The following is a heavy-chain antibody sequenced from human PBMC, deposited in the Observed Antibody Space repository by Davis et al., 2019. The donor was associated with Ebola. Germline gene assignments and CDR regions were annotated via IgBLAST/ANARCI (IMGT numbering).Heavy chain of an antibody. V-gene: IGHV5-51*01. D-gene: IGHD3-22*01. CDR1: GYRFTSYW. J-gene: IGHJ4*02. CDR3: ARGGYYDSSGYYHEFDY. CDR2: IYPGYSDT. Sequence: ESLKIPFKGSGYRFTSYWITWVPPMPGQGLEWMGIIYPGYSDTRYSPSFQGQVTISADKSISHAYLQWSSLKASDTGMYYCARGGYYDSSGYYHEFDYWGQGTLVTVYS.